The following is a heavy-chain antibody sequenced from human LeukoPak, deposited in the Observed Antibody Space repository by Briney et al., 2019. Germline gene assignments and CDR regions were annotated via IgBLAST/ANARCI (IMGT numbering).Heavy chain of an antibody. CDR3: ARDRGYDYSAAYYFDY. Sequence: GGSLRLSCAASGFTFSSYGMHWVRQAPGKGLEWVAVIWYDGSNKYYADSVKGRFTISRDNSKNTLYLQMNSPRAEDTAVYYCARDRGYDYSAAYYFDYWGQGTLVTVSS. CDR2: IWYDGSNK. CDR1: GFTFSSYG. V-gene: IGHV3-33*01. J-gene: IGHJ4*02. D-gene: IGHD5-12*01.